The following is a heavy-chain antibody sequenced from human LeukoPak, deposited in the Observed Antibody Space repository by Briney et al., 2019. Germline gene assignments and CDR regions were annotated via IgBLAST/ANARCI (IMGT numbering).Heavy chain of an antibody. V-gene: IGHV3-23*01. CDR1: GFTFSNYA. Sequence: GGSLRLSCAASGFTFSNYAMNWVRQAPGRGLEWVSVISGSGVNTYYADSVKGRFTIPRDNSRNTLYLQMSSLRAEDTAVYYCATSFGPVIAAAGTGADWGHGTLVTVSS. D-gene: IGHD6-13*01. CDR3: ATSFGPVIAAAGTGAD. J-gene: IGHJ4*01. CDR2: ISGSGVNT.